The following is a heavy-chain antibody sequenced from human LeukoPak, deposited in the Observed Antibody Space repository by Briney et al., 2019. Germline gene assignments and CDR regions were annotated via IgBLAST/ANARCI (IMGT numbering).Heavy chain of an antibody. Sequence: ASVKVSCKASGYTFTSYAMNWVRQAPGQGLEWMGWINTNTGNPTYAQGFTGRFVFSLDTSVSTAYLQISSLTAEDTAVYYCARGAYSYGLAPIYYYYYYVDVWGKGTTVTVSS. V-gene: IGHV7-4-1*02. D-gene: IGHD5-18*01. CDR3: ARGAYSYGLAPIYYYYYYVDV. CDR1: GYTFTSYA. CDR2: INTNTGNP. J-gene: IGHJ6*03.